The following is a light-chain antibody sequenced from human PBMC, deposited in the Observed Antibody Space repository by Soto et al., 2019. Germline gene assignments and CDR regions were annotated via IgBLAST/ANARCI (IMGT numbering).Light chain of an antibody. CDR1: QSVSSY. CDR2: RAS. J-gene: IGKJ2*01. CDR3: QQYSTWPQKYT. Sequence: EIVMTQSPATLSVSPGGRATLSCRASQSVSSYLAWYQQRPGQPPRLLIYRASTMATNIPARLSGSGSGTDFTLTISRLQSEDFAVDYCQQYSTWPQKYTFGQGSKLEI. V-gene: IGKV3-15*01.